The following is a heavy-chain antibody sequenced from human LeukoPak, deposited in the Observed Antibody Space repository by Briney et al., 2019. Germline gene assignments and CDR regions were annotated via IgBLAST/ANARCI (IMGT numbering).Heavy chain of an antibody. CDR3: AREGGRYCSGGSCYSSNGWYGGLNY. Sequence: ASVTVSCTASGYTFTSYGISWVQQTPGQGLEWMGWISTYNGHTNYARKVQGRVTMTTDTSTSTAYMELRSLRSDDTAVYFCAREGGRYCSGGSCYSSNGWYGGLNYWGQGTLVTVSS. CDR2: ISTYNGHT. CDR1: GYTFTSYG. V-gene: IGHV1-18*01. J-gene: IGHJ4*02. D-gene: IGHD2-15*01.